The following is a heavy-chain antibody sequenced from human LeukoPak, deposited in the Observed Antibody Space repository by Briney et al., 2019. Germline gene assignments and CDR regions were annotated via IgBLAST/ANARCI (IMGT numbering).Heavy chain of an antibody. CDR2: VSVGGST. J-gene: IGHJ4*02. V-gene: IGHV4-4*02. Sequence: SETLSLTCAVSSDFFSTSHWWNWVRQSPGGGLEWIGEVSVGGSTNYNPSLKSRVTMSLDKSKSQFSLNLNSVTAADTAVYYCARVIPHGWRQSDHWGQGMLVVVSS. D-gene: IGHD6-19*01. CDR1: SDFFSTSHW. CDR3: ARVIPHGWRQSDH.